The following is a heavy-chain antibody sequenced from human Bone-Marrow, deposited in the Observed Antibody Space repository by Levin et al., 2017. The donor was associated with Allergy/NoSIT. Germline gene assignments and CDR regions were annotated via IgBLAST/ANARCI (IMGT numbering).Heavy chain of an antibody. CDR1: GFTFSNYA. CDR3: AKDRSPTYIWGSYWYPFDS. Sequence: GESLKISCEASGFTFSNYAVTWVRQAPGKGLEWLAVLSNDGRNTYYADSVKGRFTISRDNSKNTLFLQMNSLRPEDTAVYYCAKDRSPTYIWGSYWYPFDSWGQGTLVTVSS. CDR2: LSNDGRNT. V-gene: IGHV3-30*18. D-gene: IGHD3-16*01. J-gene: IGHJ4*02.